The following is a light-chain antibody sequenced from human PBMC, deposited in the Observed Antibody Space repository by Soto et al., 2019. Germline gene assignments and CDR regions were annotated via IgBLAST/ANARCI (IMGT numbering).Light chain of an antibody. J-gene: IGKJ1*01. CDR3: QQYNSYLRT. Sequence: DIQMTQSPSTLSASVGDRVTITCRASQSISSWLAWYQQKPGKAPKLLIYDASSLESGVPSRFSGSGSGTEFPLTISSLQTDDFATYYCQQYNSYLRTFGQGTKVEIK. CDR2: DAS. CDR1: QSISSW. V-gene: IGKV1-5*01.